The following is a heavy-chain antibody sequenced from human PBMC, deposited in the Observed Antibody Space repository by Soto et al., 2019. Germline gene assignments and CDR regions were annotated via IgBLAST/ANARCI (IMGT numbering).Heavy chain of an antibody. J-gene: IGHJ6*02. D-gene: IGHD1-26*01. V-gene: IGHV4-39*01. Sequence: QLQLQESGPGLVKPSETLSLTCTVSGGSISSSSYYWGWIRQPPGKGLEWIGSIYYIGRTYYNPSLKSRVTISVDTSKNQGSLKLSSVTAADTAVYYCARRVAGGGSYFSDYYYYYGMDVWGQGTTVTVSS. CDR3: ARRVAGGGSYFSDYYYYYGMDV. CDR2: IYYIGRT. CDR1: GGSISSSSYY.